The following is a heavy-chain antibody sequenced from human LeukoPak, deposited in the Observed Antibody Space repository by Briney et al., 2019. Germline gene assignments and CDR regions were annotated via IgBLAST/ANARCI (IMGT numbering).Heavy chain of an antibody. Sequence: SETLSLTCTVSGGSISSGDYYWSWIRQPPGKGLEWIGYIYYSGSTYYNPSLKSRVTISVDTSKNQFSLKLSSVTAADTAVYYCARGKVRGVITYWGQGTLVTVSS. V-gene: IGHV4-30-4*01. J-gene: IGHJ4*02. CDR3: ARGKVRGVITY. D-gene: IGHD3-10*01. CDR1: GGSISSGDYY. CDR2: IYYSGST.